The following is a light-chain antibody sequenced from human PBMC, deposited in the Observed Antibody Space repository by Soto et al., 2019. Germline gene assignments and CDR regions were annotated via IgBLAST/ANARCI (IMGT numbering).Light chain of an antibody. CDR2: GAS. J-gene: IGKJ5*01. V-gene: IGKV1-5*01. CDR1: QDISTY. Sequence: RLTQSPSSLSASVGDTVTISCRASQDISTYFAWYQQKPGKAPTLLIFGASSLHNGVPPRFAGSGSGSEFTLTLNRLQTDDFATYYCQHYTLYSSPFGQGTRV. CDR3: QHYTLYSSP.